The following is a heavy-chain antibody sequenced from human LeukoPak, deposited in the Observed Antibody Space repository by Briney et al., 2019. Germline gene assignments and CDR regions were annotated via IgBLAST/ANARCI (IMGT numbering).Heavy chain of an antibody. D-gene: IGHD1-14*01. CDR3: ARDVNFFTLMGPQTGGREYFQH. V-gene: IGHV4-38-2*02. CDR1: GYSISSGYY. J-gene: IGHJ1*01. Sequence: SETLSLTCTVSGYSISSGYYWGWIRQPPGKGLEWIGSIYHSGSTYYNPSLKSRVTISVDTSKNQFSLKLSSVTAADTAVYYCARDVNFFTLMGPQTGGREYFQHWGQGTLVTVSS. CDR2: IYHSGST.